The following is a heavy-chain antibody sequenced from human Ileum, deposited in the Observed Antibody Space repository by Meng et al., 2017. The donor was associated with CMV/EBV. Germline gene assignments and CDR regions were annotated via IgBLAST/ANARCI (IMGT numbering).Heavy chain of an antibody. Sequence: GESLKISCTTSGFTFGDYAMTWVRQAPGKGLEWVGFIRSKPCGGTTEYAASVKGRFTISRDDSKSIAYLQMNSLKTEDTAFYYCIREFEFGYCSSTSCPYFDYWGQGTLVTVSS. CDR1: GFTFGDYA. CDR3: IREFEFGYCSSTSCPYFDY. CDR2: IRSKPCGGTT. V-gene: IGHV3-49*04. D-gene: IGHD2-2*01. J-gene: IGHJ4*02.